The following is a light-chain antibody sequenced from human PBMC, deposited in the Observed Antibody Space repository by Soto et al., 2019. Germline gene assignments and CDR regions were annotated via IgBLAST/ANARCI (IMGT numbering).Light chain of an antibody. CDR2: DVT. J-gene: IGLJ2*01. CDR1: SSDIGGHDF. CDR3: SSFADGHNLV. V-gene: IGLV2-8*01. Sequence: QSALTQPPSASGSPGQSVTISCAGTSSDIGGHDFVSWYQQHPGKAPQLMIYDVTRRPSGVPLRFSGSKSGSTASLTVSGLQAEDEATYFCSSFADGHNLVFGGGTKVTVL.